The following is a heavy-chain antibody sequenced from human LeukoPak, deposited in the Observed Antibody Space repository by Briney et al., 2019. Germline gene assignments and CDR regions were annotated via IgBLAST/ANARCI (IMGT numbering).Heavy chain of an antibody. Sequence: SETLSLTCAVYGGSFSGYYWSWLRQPPGKGLEGIGEINHSGSTNYNPSLKSRVTISVDTSKNQFSLKLSSVTAADTAVYYCAGVVGATRGTYYFDYWGQGTLVTVSS. D-gene: IGHD1-26*01. J-gene: IGHJ4*02. CDR1: GGSFSGYY. CDR3: AGVVGATRGTYYFDY. V-gene: IGHV4-34*01. CDR2: INHSGST.